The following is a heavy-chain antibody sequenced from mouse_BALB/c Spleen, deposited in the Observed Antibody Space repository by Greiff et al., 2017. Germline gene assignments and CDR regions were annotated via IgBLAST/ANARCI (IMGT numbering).Heavy chain of an antibody. CDR1: GYSFTSYW. J-gene: IGHJ2*01. V-gene: IGHV1-5*01. Sequence: EVQVVESGTVLARPGASVKMSCKASGYSFTSYWMHWVKQRPGQGLEWIGAIYPGNSDTSYNQKFKGKAKLTAVTSASTAYMELSSLTNEDSAVYYCTRPYDYDGVDYWGQGTTLTVSS. CDR2: IYPGNSDT. CDR3: TRPYDYDGVDY. D-gene: IGHD2-4*01.